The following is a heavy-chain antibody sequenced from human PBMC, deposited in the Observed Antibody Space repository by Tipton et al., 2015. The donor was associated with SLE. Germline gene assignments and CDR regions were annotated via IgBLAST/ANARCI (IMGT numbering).Heavy chain of an antibody. D-gene: IGHD1-26*01. CDR3: AKDSVVGASPGFDH. CDR2: ISWEGSST. CDR1: GFIFDVYT. V-gene: IGHV3-43*01. J-gene: IGHJ4*02. Sequence: SLRLSCAASGFIFDVYTMHWVRQAPGKGLEWVSLISWEGSSTYYAESVKGRFTISRDNSKNSLYLQMNSLTTEDTALYYCAKDSVVGASPGFDHWGRGTLVTVSS.